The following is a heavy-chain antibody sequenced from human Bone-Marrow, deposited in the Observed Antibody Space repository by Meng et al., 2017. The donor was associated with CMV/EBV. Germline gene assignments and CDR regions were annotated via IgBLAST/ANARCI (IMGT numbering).Heavy chain of an antibody. V-gene: IGHV3-21*01. CDR3: ASNYDYPTYGPGYNYYYDMDV. J-gene: IGHJ6*02. CDR1: GFTYRSYW. Sequence: GESLKISCAASGFTYRSYWMNWVRQAPGKGLEWVSSISSSSSYIYYADSVKGRFTISRDNAKNSLYLQMNSLRAEDTAVYYCASNYDYPTYGPGYNYYYDMDVWGQGTTVTVSS. D-gene: IGHD3-3*01. CDR2: ISSSSSYI.